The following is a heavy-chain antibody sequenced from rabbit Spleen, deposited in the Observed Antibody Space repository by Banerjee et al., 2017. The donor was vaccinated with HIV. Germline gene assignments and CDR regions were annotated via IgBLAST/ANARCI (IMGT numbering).Heavy chain of an antibody. D-gene: IGHD8-1*01. Sequence: QSLEESGGGLVKPGGTLTLTCKASGFDFSSSYWICWVRQAPGKGLEWIGCIYTGSSGSTYSATWAKGRFTCSKTSSTTVTLQMTSLTVADTATYFCARDSGTSFSSYGMDLWGQGTLVTVS. CDR3: ARDSGTSFSSYGMDL. CDR1: GFDFSSSYW. J-gene: IGHJ6*01. CDR2: IYTGSSGST. V-gene: IGHV1S40*01.